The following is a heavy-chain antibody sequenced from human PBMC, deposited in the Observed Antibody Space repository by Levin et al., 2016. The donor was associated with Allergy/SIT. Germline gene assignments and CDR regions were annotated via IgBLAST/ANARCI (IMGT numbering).Heavy chain of an antibody. J-gene: IGHJ4*02. V-gene: IGHV3-30*18. CDR2: ISYDGSNK. Sequence: WIRQPPGKGLEWVAVISYDGSNKYYADSVKGRFTISRDNSKNTLYLQMNSLRAEDTAVYYCAKATSSGYAPDIDYWGQGTLVTVSS. CDR3: AKATSSGYAPDIDY. D-gene: IGHD3-22*01.